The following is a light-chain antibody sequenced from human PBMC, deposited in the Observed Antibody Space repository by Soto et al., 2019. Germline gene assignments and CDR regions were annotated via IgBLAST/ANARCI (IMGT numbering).Light chain of an antibody. CDR1: SSNIGATYD. J-gene: IGLJ1*01. CDR2: GNS. Sequence: SVLPQPPSVSGAPGQRVTISCTGSSSNIGATYDVQWYQQLPGTAPKLLIYGNSNRPSGVPDRFSGSKSGTSASLALTGLQADDEADYYCQSYDSSLSAHYVFGTGTKVTVL. CDR3: QSYDSSLSAHYV. V-gene: IGLV1-40*01.